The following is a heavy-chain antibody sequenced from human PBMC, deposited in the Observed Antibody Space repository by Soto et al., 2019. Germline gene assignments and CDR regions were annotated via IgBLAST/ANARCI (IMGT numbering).Heavy chain of an antibody. CDR2: ISGSGGST. Sequence: PGGSLRLSCAASGFTFSSYAMSWVRQAPGKGLEWVSAISGSGGSTYYADSVKGRFTISRDNSKNTLYLQMNSLRAEDTAVYYCAKRPYDWNYVAYFDYWGQGTLVTVSS. V-gene: IGHV3-23*01. D-gene: IGHD1-7*01. J-gene: IGHJ4*02. CDR3: AKRPYDWNYVAYFDY. CDR1: GFTFSSYA.